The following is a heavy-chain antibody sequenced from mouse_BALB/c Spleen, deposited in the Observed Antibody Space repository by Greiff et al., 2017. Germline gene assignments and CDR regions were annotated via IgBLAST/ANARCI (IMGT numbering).Heavy chain of an antibody. CDR2: INPSTGYT. V-gene: IGHV1-7*01. CDR1: GYTFTSYW. J-gene: IGHJ3*01. CDR3: ARGHYDGAWFAY. D-gene: IGHD1-2*01. Sequence: QVQLKESGAELAKPGASVKMSCKASGYTFTSYWMHWVKQRPGQGLEWIGYINPSTGYTEYNQKFKDKATLTADKSSSTAYMQLSSLTSEDSAVYYCARGHYDGAWFAYWGQGTLVTVSA.